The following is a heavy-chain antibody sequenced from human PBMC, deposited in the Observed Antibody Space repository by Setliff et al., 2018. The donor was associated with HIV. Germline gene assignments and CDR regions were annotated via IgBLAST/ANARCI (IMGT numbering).Heavy chain of an antibody. Sequence: SETLSLTCAVYGGTFSAYYWSWIRQSPGKGLEWIGEINHSGSTNYNLSLKSRVTMSIDTSKSQFSLRLSSLTAADTAVYYCARVSSTYWYSIFRNYYYHMDVWGKGTTVTVSS. J-gene: IGHJ6*03. V-gene: IGHV4-34*01. CDR1: GGTFSAYY. D-gene: IGHD2-8*02. CDR2: INHSGST. CDR3: ARVSSTYWYSIFRNYYYHMDV.